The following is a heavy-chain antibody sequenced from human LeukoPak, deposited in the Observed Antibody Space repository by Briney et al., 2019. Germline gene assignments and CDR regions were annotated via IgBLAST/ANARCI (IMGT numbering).Heavy chain of an antibody. D-gene: IGHD6-19*01. CDR3: ATRIAVADYFDY. Sequence: SGTLSLTCAVSGGSISSSNWWSWVRQPPGKGLGWIGEIYHSGSTNYNPSLKSRVTISVDKSKNQFSLKLSSVTAADTAVYYCATRIAVADYFDYWGQGTLVTVSS. V-gene: IGHV4-4*02. CDR2: IYHSGST. CDR1: GGSISSSNW. J-gene: IGHJ4*02.